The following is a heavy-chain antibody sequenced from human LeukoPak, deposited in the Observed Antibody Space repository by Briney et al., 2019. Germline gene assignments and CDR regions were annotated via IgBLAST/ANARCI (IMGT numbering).Heavy chain of an antibody. Sequence: SETLSLTCAVSGASVSSGSNSWSWIRQSPGRGLEWIGYIYQSESTYYNPPLKSRVTISVDKSKNQFSLRLSSVTAADTAVYYCARGESEYDFWSGFSYYFDYWGQGALVTVSS. CDR2: IYQSEST. D-gene: IGHD3-3*01. J-gene: IGHJ4*02. CDR1: GASVSSGSNS. V-gene: IGHV4-30-2*06. CDR3: ARGESEYDFWSGFSYYFDY.